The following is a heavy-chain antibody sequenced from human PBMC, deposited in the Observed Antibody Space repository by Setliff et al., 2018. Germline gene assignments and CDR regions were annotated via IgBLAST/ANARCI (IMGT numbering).Heavy chain of an antibody. D-gene: IGHD3-16*01. CDR2: INSDGSGT. Sequence: GGSLRLSCAASGFTFNTYWMHWVRQAPGKGLVWFSHINSDGSGTSYADSVKGRFTISRDNAKNTLYLQMNSLRAEGTAIYYCAGDPPGPHLVYTYWGQGALVTVSS. CDR3: AGDPPGPHLVYTY. CDR1: GFTFNTYW. J-gene: IGHJ4*02. V-gene: IGHV3-74*01.